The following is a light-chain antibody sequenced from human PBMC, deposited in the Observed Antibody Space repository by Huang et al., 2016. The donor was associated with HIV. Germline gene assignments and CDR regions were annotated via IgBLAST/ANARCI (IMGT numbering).Light chain of an antibody. J-gene: IGKJ3*01. V-gene: IGKV3-15*01. CDR1: QSVSST. CDR2: GAS. CDR3: QQYNNWPPFT. Sequence: EIVMTQSPATLSVSPGERATLSCRASQSVSSTLAWYQQKPGQAPRLLIYGASIRATGIPARFRGSGSGTEFTLTISSLQSEDFAVYYCQQYNNWPPFTFGPGTKVDIK.